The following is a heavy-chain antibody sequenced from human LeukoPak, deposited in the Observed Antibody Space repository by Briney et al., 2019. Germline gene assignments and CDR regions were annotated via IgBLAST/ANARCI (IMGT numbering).Heavy chain of an antibody. CDR2: IYYSGST. CDR1: GGSISSGGYY. V-gene: IGHV4-31*03. CDR3: ARGPRGAMIVVVHDPETAKKDDALDI. Sequence: SQTLSLTCTVSGGSISSGGYYWSWIRQHPGKGLEWIEYIYYSGSTYYNPSLKSRVTISVDTSKNQFSLKLSSVTAADTAVYYCARGPRGAMIVVVHDPETAKKDDALDIWGQGTMVTVSS. J-gene: IGHJ3*02. D-gene: IGHD3-22*01.